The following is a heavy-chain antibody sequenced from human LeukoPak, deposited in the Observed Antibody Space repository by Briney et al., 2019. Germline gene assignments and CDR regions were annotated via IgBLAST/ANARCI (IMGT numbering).Heavy chain of an antibody. CDR1: GGSISSGDYY. J-gene: IGHJ3*02. CDR2: IYYSGST. CDR3: AAGAVTYYYDSSGYNAFDI. D-gene: IGHD3-22*01. V-gene: IGHV4-61*08. Sequence: SETLSLTCTVSGGSISSGDYYWSWIRQPPGKGLEWIGYIYYSGSTNYNPSLKSRVTISVDTSKNQFSLKLSSVTAADTAVYYCAAGAVTYYYDSSGYNAFDIWGQGTMVTVSS.